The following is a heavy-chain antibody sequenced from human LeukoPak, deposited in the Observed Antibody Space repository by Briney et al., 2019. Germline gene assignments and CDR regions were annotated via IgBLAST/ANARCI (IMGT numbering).Heavy chain of an antibody. CDR2: ISGSGEST. CDR3: AKTGWYSSGWQFDY. D-gene: IGHD6-19*01. V-gene: IGHV3-23*01. Sequence: GGCLRLSCAASGLTFSNYGMAWVRQAPGKGLEGVSAISGSGESTYNADSVKGRFTISRANSKNTLYLQMNSLRAEDTAVYYCAKTGWYSSGWQFDYWGQGTLVTVSS. CDR1: GLTFSNYG. J-gene: IGHJ4*02.